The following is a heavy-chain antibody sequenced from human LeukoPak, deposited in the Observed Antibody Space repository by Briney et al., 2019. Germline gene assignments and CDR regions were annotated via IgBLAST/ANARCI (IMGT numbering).Heavy chain of an antibody. Sequence: PGRSLRLSCAASGFTFNSYGMHWVRQAPGKGLEWVAVISYDGSNKNYADSVKGRFTISRDNSKNTLFLHMNSLRAEDTAVFYCAKGKYYASGRNWFDPWGQGTQVTVSS. D-gene: IGHD3-10*01. V-gene: IGHV3-30*18. J-gene: IGHJ5*02. CDR1: GFTFNSYG. CDR3: AKGKYYASGRNWFDP. CDR2: ISYDGSNK.